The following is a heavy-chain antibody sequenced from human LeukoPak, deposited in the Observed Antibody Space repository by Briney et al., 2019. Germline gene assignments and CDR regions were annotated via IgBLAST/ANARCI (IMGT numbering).Heavy chain of an antibody. V-gene: IGHV5-51*01. CDR1: GYSFTSYW. J-gene: IGHJ3*02. D-gene: IGHD3-22*01. Sequence: GESLKISCKGSGYSFTSYWIGWVRQMPGKGLEWMGIIYPGDSDTRYSPSFQGQVTISADKSISTAYLQWSSLKASDTAMYYCARPYYDSSGYSAFDIWGQGTMVTVSS. CDR2: IYPGDSDT. CDR3: ARPYYDSSGYSAFDI.